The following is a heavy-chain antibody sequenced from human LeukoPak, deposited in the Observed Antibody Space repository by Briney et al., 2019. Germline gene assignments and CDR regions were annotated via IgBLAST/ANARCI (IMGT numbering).Heavy chain of an antibody. J-gene: IGHJ5*02. CDR2: IRAKAHGGTT. CDR1: GFSLRDHA. CDR3: TRDKGYSWFAEWFDP. Sequence: GGSLRLSCTASGFSLRDHAMSWFRQAPGKGPEWVGFIRAKAHGGTTEKAASLEGRFTISRDDSRNIVYLLMNSLKIEDTAIYYCTRDKGYSWFAEWFDPWGQGTLVTVSS. D-gene: IGHD6-13*01. V-gene: IGHV3-49*03.